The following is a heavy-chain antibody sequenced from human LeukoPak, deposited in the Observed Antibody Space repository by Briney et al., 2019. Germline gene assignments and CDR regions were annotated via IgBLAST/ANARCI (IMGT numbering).Heavy chain of an antibody. J-gene: IGHJ4*02. D-gene: IGHD1-26*01. Sequence: PSETLSLTCTVSGGSISSYYWSWIRQPPGKGLEWIGYIYYSGSTTYNPSLKSRVTISVDTSKNQFSLKLSPVTAADTAVYYCARPAYSGSYPFDYWGQGTLVTVSS. V-gene: IGHV4-59*08. CDR2: IYYSGST. CDR3: ARPAYSGSYPFDY. CDR1: GGSISSYY.